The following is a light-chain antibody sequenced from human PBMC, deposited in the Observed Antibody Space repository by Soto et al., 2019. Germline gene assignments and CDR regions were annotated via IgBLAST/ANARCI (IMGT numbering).Light chain of an antibody. CDR2: GSS. CDR3: QQYNNWGLS. V-gene: IGKV3D-15*01. Sequence: VMTQSPATLSVSPGEGVTLSCRASQNVGTNLAWYQQKPGQAPRLLIYGSSTRATGIPATFSGSGSGTEFTLTISSLQSEESAVYYCQQYNNWGLSFGGGTKWIS. CDR1: QNVGTN. J-gene: IGKJ4*01.